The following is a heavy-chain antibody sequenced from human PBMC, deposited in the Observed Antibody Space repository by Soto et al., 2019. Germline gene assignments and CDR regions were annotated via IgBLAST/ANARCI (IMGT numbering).Heavy chain of an antibody. CDR3: AKYQDGNYCSSTSCYGLFAFDI. CDR2: ISWNSGSI. J-gene: IGHJ3*02. CDR1: GFTFDDYA. Sequence: GGSLRLSCAASGFTFDDYAMHWVRQAPGKGLEWVSGISWNSGSIGYADSVKGRFTISRDNAKNSLYLQMNSLRAEDTALYYCAKYQDGNYCSSTSCYGLFAFDIWGQGTMVTVSS. D-gene: IGHD2-2*01. V-gene: IGHV3-9*01.